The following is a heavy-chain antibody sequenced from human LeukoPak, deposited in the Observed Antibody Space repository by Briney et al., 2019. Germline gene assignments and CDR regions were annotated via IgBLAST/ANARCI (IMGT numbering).Heavy chain of an antibody. CDR2: IYYSGST. J-gene: IGHJ1*01. V-gene: IGHV4-61*01. D-gene: IGHD6-13*01. CDR1: GGSVSSGSYY. Sequence: NPSETLSLTCTVSGGSVSSGSYYWSWIRQPPGKGLEWIGYIYYSGSTNYNPSLKSRVTISVDTSKNQFSLKLSSVTAADTAVYYCARGPGYSSSWYSSVAEYFQHWGQGTLVTVSS. CDR3: ARGPGYSSSWYSSVAEYFQH.